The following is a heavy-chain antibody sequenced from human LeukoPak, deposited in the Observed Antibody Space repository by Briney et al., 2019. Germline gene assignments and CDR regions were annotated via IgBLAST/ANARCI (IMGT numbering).Heavy chain of an antibody. V-gene: IGHV4-34*01. CDR3: ARASRLPITIFGVVNYYYGMDV. CDR2: INHSGST. CDR1: GGSFSGYY. D-gene: IGHD3-3*01. Sequence: PSETLSLTCAVYGGSFSGYYWSWIRQPPGKGLEWIGEINHSGSTNYNPSLKSRVTISVDTSKNQFSLKLSSVTVADTAVYYCARASRLPITIFGVVNYYYGMDVWGQGTTVTVSS. J-gene: IGHJ6*02.